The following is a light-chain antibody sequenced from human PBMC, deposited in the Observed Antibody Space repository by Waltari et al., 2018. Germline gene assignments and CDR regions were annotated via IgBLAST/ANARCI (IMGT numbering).Light chain of an antibody. CDR2: DAS. V-gene: IGKV3-11*01. Sequence: EIVLTQSPATLSLSPGDRATLSCRASQRLGSYLAWYQQKPGQAPRLLILDASSRAAGTPVRFSGSGSGTDFTLSISSLEPEDFAVYYCQQRTSWPPWTFGQGTKVE. CDR1: QRLGSY. J-gene: IGKJ1*01. CDR3: QQRTSWPPWT.